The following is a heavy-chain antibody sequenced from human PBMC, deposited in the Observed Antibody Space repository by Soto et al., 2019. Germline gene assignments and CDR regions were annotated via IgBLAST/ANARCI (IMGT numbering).Heavy chain of an antibody. CDR3: ARARSAHAFDI. Sequence: ASVKVSCKASGYTFTSYYMHWVRQAPGQGLEWMGIINPSGGSTSYAQKFQGRVTMTRDTSTSTVYMELSSLRSEDKAVYYCARARSAHAFDIWGQGTMVTVSS. CDR1: GYTFTSYY. CDR2: INPSGGST. J-gene: IGHJ3*02. V-gene: IGHV1-46*01.